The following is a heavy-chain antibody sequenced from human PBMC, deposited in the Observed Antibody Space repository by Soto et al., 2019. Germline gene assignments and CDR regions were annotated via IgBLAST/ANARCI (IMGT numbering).Heavy chain of an antibody. CDR1: GGSISSYY. CDR2: IYYSGST. CDR3: ARAPLDYGSGVDY. D-gene: IGHD3-10*01. J-gene: IGHJ4*02. V-gene: IGHV4-59*01. Sequence: SLTCTVSGGSISSYYWSWIRQPPGKGLEWIGYIYYSGSTNYNPSLKSRVTISVDTSKNQFSLKLSSVTAADTAVYYCARAPLDYGSGVDYWGQGTLVTVSS.